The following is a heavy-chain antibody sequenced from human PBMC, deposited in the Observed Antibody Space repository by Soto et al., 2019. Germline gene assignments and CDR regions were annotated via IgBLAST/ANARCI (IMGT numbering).Heavy chain of an antibody. Sequence: EVQLVKSGGDLVQPGGSLRLSCAASGFAVSSNYMTWVRQAPGKGLEWVSVIHSGGDTHYADSVRGRFTISRDNSKNTLYLQMNSLRAEDTAVYYCARSRTGTTDGGMDVWGQGTTVTVSS. CDR3: ARSRTGTTDGGMDV. V-gene: IGHV3-66*01. CDR2: IHSGGDT. CDR1: GFAVSSNY. J-gene: IGHJ6*02. D-gene: IGHD1-7*01.